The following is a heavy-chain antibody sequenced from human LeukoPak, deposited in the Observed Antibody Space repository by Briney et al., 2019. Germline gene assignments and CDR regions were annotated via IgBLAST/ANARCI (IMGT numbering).Heavy chain of an antibody. Sequence: GGSLRLSCAASGFTVSSNYMSWVRQAPGKGLEWVSVIYSGGSTNYTASVKGRFTISRDSSKNTLYLQMNNLRAEDTAVYYCARDFPGIAVTGTRPLDYWGQGTLVTVSS. CDR3: ARDFPGIAVTGTRPLDY. CDR1: GFTVSSNY. D-gene: IGHD6-19*01. J-gene: IGHJ4*02. V-gene: IGHV3-53*01. CDR2: IYSGGST.